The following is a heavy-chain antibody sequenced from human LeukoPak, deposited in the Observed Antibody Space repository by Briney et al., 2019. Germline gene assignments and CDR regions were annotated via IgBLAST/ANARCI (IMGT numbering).Heavy chain of an antibody. D-gene: IGHD2-2*02. V-gene: IGHV1-3*01. J-gene: IGHJ6*04. CDR3: ARCGPGSTSCYNKGNIGMDV. CDR1: GYTLTSYA. CDR2: INAGNGDT. Sequence: ASVKVSCKSSGYTLTSYAMPWVRQAPGQKLEWMGWINAGNGDTKYSQKFQGRVTIARDTSASTAYMELSSLRSEDTAVYYCARCGPGSTSCYNKGNIGMDVWGKGTTVTVSS.